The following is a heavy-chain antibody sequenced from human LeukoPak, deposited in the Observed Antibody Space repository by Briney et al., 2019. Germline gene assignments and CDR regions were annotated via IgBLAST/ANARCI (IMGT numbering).Heavy chain of an antibody. Sequence: GGSLRLSCAASGFTFSSYWMSWVRQAPGKGLEWVANIKQDGSEKYYVDSVKGRFTISRDNSKNTLYLQMNGLRAEDTAVYYCAKIPQVATYTVPNFAFWGQETLVTVSS. J-gene: IGHJ4*02. D-gene: IGHD3-16*01. CDR2: IKQDGSEK. V-gene: IGHV3-7*03. CDR1: GFTFSSYW. CDR3: AKIPQVATYTVPNFAF.